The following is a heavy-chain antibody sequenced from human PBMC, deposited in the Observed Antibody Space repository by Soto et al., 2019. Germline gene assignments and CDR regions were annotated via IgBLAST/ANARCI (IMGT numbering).Heavy chain of an antibody. CDR2: IYYSGST. D-gene: IGHD3-3*01. V-gene: IGHV4-59*01. CDR1: GGSISSYY. CDR3: ARIECLLGNWFDP. Sequence: SETLSLTCTVSGGSISSYYWSWIRQPPGKGLEWIGYIYYSGSTNYNPSLKSRVTISVDTSKNQFSVKLSSVTAADTAVYYCARIECLLGNWFDPWGQGTLVTVSS. J-gene: IGHJ5*02.